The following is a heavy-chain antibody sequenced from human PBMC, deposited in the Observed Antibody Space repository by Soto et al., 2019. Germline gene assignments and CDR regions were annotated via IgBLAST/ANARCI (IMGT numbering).Heavy chain of an antibody. D-gene: IGHD3-10*01. V-gene: IGHV3-11*01. CDR1: GFTFGDYY. CDR3: ARAAAARLSALY. CDR2: ISSSGSST. J-gene: IGHJ4*02. Sequence: GGSLRLSCAASGFTFGDYYMSWIRQARGKGLEWVSYISSSGSSTYYVDSVRGRFTISRDNAKNSLYLQMDSLGAEDTAVYYCARAAAARLSALYWRQGILVTV.